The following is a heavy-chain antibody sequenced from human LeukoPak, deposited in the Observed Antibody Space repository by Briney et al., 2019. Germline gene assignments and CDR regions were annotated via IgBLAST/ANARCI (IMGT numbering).Heavy chain of an antibody. Sequence: GGSLRLSCAASGFTFSSYTMNWVRQAPGKGLEWVSSFSRSGPYIYYADSVKGRFTISRDNSKNTLYLQMDSLRAEDTAVYYCARDGGYSGINYWYFDLWGRGTLATVSS. J-gene: IGHJ2*01. D-gene: IGHD1-26*01. V-gene: IGHV3-21*01. CDR1: GFTFSSYT. CDR3: ARDGGYSGINYWYFDL. CDR2: FSRSGPYI.